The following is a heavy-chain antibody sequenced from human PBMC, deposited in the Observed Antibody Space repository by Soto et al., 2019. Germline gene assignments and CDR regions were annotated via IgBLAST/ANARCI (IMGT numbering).Heavy chain of an antibody. D-gene: IGHD5-18*01. V-gene: IGHV1-69*01. Sequence: QVQLVQSGAEVRKPGSSVRVSCKASGGTFDAYTITWVRQAPGQGLEWMGGIIPLFGTASYAQKFQGRVTITADESTTTAHMELSSMRSEDTAVYFCARLDTKAMDVWGQGTTVTISS. CDR3: ARLDTKAMDV. CDR2: IIPLFGTA. J-gene: IGHJ6*02. CDR1: GGTFDAYT.